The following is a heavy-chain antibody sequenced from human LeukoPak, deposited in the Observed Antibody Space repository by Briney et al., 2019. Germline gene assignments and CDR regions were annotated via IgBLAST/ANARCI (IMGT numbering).Heavy chain of an antibody. D-gene: IGHD4-17*01. V-gene: IGHV3-23*01. CDR2: ISGSGDST. CDR1: GFTFRSYA. Sequence: PGGSLRLSCAASGFTFRSYAMSWVRQAPGKGLEWVSAISGSGDSTYYADSVKGRFTISRDNPKNTLYLQMNSLRAEATAVYYCATHYGDRDTHVDYWGQGTLVTVSS. J-gene: IGHJ4*02. CDR3: ATHYGDRDTHVDY.